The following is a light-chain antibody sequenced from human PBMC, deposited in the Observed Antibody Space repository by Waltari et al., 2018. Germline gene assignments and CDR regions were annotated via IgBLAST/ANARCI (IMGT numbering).Light chain of an antibody. CDR3: SSYTSNNAV. V-gene: IGLV2-14*03. Sequence: QSALTQPASVSGSPGQSITVSCTGISNDVGIHNFASWYQHHPGKAPKVVIYDVSYRPSGVSDRFSGSKSGNTASLTISGLQAEDEADYYCSSYTSNNAVFGGGTKLTVL. CDR2: DVS. CDR1: SNDVGIHNF. J-gene: IGLJ3*02.